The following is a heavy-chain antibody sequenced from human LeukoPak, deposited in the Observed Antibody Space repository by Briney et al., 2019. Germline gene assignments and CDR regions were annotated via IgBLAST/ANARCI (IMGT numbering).Heavy chain of an antibody. V-gene: IGHV1-2*02. J-gene: IGHJ4*02. CDR3: AREGGYDSSGYYGDY. Sequence: ASVKLSCKASGYTFTGYYMHWVRQAPGQGLEWMGWINPNSGGTNYAQKFQSRVTMTRDTSISTAYMELSRLRSDDTAVYYCAREGGYDSSGYYGDYWGQGTLVTVSS. CDR2: INPNSGGT. CDR1: GYTFTGYY. D-gene: IGHD3-22*01.